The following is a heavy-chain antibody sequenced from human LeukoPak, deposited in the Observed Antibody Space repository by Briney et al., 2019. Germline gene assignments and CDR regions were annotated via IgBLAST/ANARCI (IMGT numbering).Heavy chain of an antibody. D-gene: IGHD3-10*01. Sequence: SSETLSLTCAVYGGSFSGYYWSWIRQPPGKGLEWIGEINHSGSTNYNPSLKSRVTISVDTSKNQFSLKLSSVTAADTAVYYCARRVWFGELLNGRTFDYWGQGTLVTVSS. CDR2: INHSGST. J-gene: IGHJ4*02. CDR1: GGSFSGYY. CDR3: ARRVWFGELLNGRTFDY. V-gene: IGHV4-34*01.